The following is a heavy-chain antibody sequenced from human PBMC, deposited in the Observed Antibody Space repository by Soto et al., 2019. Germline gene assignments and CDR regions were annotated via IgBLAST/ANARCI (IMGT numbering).Heavy chain of an antibody. D-gene: IGHD6-19*01. CDR2: IYWDDDE. CDR3: ARDSTGWYGFDF. J-gene: IGHJ4*02. V-gene: IGHV2-5*02. CDR1: GFSLTSSGVG. Sequence: QITLKESGPTLVKPTQTLTLTCAFSGFSLTSSGVGVAWSRQPPGKALEWLALIYWDDDERYSPSLKSRLTISKDTSKNQVVLTMTNMDPVDTATYYCARDSTGWYGFDFWGQGILVTVSS.